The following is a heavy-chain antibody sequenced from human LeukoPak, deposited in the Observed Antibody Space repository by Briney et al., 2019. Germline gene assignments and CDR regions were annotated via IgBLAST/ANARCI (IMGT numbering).Heavy chain of an antibody. CDR2: ISSSSTYI. V-gene: IGHV3-21*01. J-gene: IGHJ4*02. Sequence: GKGLEWVSSISSSSTYISYADSVKGRFTISRDNAKNSLFLQMNSLRAEDTAVYYCARADVMGGQGTLVTVSP. D-gene: IGHD3-16*01. CDR3: ARADVM.